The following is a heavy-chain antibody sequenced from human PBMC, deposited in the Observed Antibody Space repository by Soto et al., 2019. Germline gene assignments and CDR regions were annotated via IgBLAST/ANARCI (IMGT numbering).Heavy chain of an antibody. Sequence: QVQLQESGPGLVKPSQTLSLTCTVSGGSINRGDYYWSWIRQHPGKGLEWIGYMFYSGSTYYNPALRGRVTISVDTPKNQFSLKLRSVTAADTAVYYCAIDLRVGSYGREVWGQGTTVTVPS. V-gene: IGHV4-31*03. CDR3: AIDLRVGSYGREV. CDR1: GGSINRGDYY. D-gene: IGHD1-26*01. J-gene: IGHJ6*02. CDR2: MFYSGST.